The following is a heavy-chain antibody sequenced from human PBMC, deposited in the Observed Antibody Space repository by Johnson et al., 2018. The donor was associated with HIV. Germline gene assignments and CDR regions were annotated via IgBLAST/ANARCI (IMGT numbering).Heavy chain of an antibody. CDR3: AKEAIDILIGHDAFDI. V-gene: IGHV3-30-3*01. J-gene: IGHJ3*02. D-gene: IGHD3-9*01. Sequence: QVQLVESGGGVVQAGRSLRLSCAASGFSFSSYALHWVRQAPGKGLEWVAAVSYETTNKHYADSVKGRFTISRDNSKSTVYLQMNSLRAEYTAVYYCAKEAIDILIGHDAFDIWGQGTMVTVSS. CDR2: VSYETTNK. CDR1: GFSFSSYA.